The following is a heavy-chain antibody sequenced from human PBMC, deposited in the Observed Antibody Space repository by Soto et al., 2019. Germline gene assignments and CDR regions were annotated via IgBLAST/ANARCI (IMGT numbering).Heavy chain of an antibody. CDR3: ATRTDYYYGSGSLGGMDV. CDR1: GGSISSGSYY. J-gene: IGHJ6*02. D-gene: IGHD3-10*01. V-gene: IGHV4-31*03. CDR2: IYYSGST. Sequence: QVQLQESGPGLVKPSQTLSLTCTVSGGSISSGSYYWSWIRQLPGKGLEWIGYIYYSGSTYYNPSLKSRVTISVDTSKNQFSLMLNSVTAADTAVYYCATRTDYYYGSGSLGGMDVWGQGTTVTVSS.